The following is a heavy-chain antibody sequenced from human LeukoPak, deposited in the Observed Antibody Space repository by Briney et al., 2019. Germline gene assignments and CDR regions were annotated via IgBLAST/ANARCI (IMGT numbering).Heavy chain of an antibody. J-gene: IGHJ4*02. CDR3: ARDHSSSSEDY. Sequence: PSETLSLTCTVSGYSISSGYYWAWIRQPPGKGLEWIGSIFHTGSTYHNPSLKSRVTISVDTSKNQFSLKLNSVTAADTAVYYCARDHSSSSEDYWGQGALVTVSS. CDR2: IFHTGST. D-gene: IGHD6-13*01. V-gene: IGHV4-38-2*02. CDR1: GYSISSGYY.